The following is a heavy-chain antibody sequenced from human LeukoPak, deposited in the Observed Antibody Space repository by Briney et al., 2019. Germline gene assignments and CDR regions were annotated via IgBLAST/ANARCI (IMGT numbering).Heavy chain of an antibody. Sequence: GGSLRLSCAASGFTFSIYAIHWDRQAPGKGLEWVAVISHDGSTKYYADSVRGRFTIPRDNSKNTLYLQMDSLGAEDTAVYYCARAVVGGEDLDYWGQGTLVAVSS. V-gene: IGHV3-30*04. CDR1: GFTFSIYA. CDR2: ISHDGSTK. J-gene: IGHJ4*02. D-gene: IGHD6-19*01. CDR3: ARAVVGGEDLDY.